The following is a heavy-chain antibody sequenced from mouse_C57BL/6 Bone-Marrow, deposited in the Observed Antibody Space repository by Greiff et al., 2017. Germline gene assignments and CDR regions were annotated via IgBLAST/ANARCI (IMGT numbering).Heavy chain of an antibody. CDR2: IWSGGST. CDR3: ARKGYGSSCWYFDV. Sequence: VQLQQSGPGLVQPSQSLSITCTVSGFSLTSYGVHWVRQSPGKGLEWLGGIWSGGSTDYNAAFISRLSISKDNSKSQVFFKMNSLQADDTAIYYCARKGYGSSCWYFDVWGTGTTVTVSS. J-gene: IGHJ1*03. D-gene: IGHD1-1*01. V-gene: IGHV2-2*01. CDR1: GFSLTSYG.